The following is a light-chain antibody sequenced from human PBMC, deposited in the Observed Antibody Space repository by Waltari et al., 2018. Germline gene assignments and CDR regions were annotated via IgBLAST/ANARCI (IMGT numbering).Light chain of an antibody. CDR2: EVD. CDR1: ISHVGSYVL. J-gene: IGLJ2*01. V-gene: IGLV2-23*02. Sequence: SALTQPPSVSASPGHSLPISCPGRISHVGSYVLVAWYQQHPGKAPHLLIYEVDKRPSGVSYRFSGAKSGNAASLTISGLQAEDEAHYFCSSYTYGGPWVFGGGTLLTVL. CDR3: SSYTYGGPWV.